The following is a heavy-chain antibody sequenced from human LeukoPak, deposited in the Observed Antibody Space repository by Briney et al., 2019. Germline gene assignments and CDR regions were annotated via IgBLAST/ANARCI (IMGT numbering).Heavy chain of an antibody. D-gene: IGHD1-26*01. V-gene: IGHV3-30*03. CDR1: GFTFNTYS. Sequence: PGGSLRLSCVASGFTFNTYSMNWVRQAPGKGLEWVAVISYDGSNKYYADSVKGRFTISRDNSKNTLYLQMNSLRAEDTAVYYCARGRPTLIVGATDDAFDIWGQGTMVTVSS. CDR2: ISYDGSNK. CDR3: ARGRPTLIVGATDDAFDI. J-gene: IGHJ3*02.